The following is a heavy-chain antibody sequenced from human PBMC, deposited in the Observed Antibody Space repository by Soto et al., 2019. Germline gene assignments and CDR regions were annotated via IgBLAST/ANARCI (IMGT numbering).Heavy chain of an antibody. CDR1: GFTFSSYS. CDR3: ARAQRLAAAVLDP. J-gene: IGHJ5*02. CDR2: ISSSSSYI. V-gene: IGHV3-21*01. Sequence: GGSLRLSCAASGFTFSSYSMNWVRQAPGKGLEWVSSISSSSSYIYYAGSVKGRFTISRDNAKNSLYLQMNSLRAEDTAVYYCARAQRLAAAVLDPWGQGTLVTVSS. D-gene: IGHD6-13*01.